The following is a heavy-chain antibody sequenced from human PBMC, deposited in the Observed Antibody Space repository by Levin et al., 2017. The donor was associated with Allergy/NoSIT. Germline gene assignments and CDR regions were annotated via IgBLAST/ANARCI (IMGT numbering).Heavy chain of an antibody. D-gene: IGHD5-24*01. Sequence: SETLSLTCTVSGGSITNYYWSWIRQPPGKGLEWIGYIYYSGSTNYNPSLQLRLTISVDTSKNQFSLTLSSVTAADSAMYFCSRDWATAGPGRGHYYYGMDVWGQGTTVTVSS. CDR2: IYYSGST. CDR3: SRDWATAGPGRGHYYYGMDV. CDR1: GGSITNYY. V-gene: IGHV4-59*01. J-gene: IGHJ6*02.